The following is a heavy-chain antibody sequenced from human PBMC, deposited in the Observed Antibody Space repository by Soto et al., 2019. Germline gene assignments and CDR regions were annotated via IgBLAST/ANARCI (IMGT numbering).Heavy chain of an antibody. D-gene: IGHD5-12*01. V-gene: IGHV1-3*01. Sequence: QVQLVQSGAEVKKPGASLKVSCKASGYTFTSYAIHWVRQAPGQRLEWMGWINAGNGNTKYSQKFQGRVIITRDTSAGTAYMELRSLRSEDTAVYYCATPIVAFYWGQGTLVTVSS. J-gene: IGHJ4*02. CDR1: GYTFTSYA. CDR3: ATPIVAFY. CDR2: INAGNGNT.